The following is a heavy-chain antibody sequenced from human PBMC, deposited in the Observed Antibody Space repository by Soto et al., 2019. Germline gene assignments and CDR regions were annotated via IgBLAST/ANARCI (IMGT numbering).Heavy chain of an antibody. D-gene: IGHD2-15*01. Sequence: GGSLRLSCAASGFTFRSYSMNWVRQAPGKGLEWVSYISSSNRTINYADSVKVRFIISRDNAKNSLYLQMYSLRDEDTAVYYCAREGWPLLQTGMDVWGQGTTVTVSS. CDR3: AREGWPLLQTGMDV. CDR1: GFTFRSYS. V-gene: IGHV3-48*02. CDR2: ISSSNRTI. J-gene: IGHJ6*02.